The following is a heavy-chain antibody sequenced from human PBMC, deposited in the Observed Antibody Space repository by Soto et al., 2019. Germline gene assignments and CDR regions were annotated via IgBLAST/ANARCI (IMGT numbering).Heavy chain of an antibody. Sequence: QLQLQESGSGLVKPSQTLSLTCAVSGGSISSGGYSWSWIRQPPGKGLEWIGYIYHSGSTYYNPSLKSRVTISVDRSKNQFSLKLSSVTAADTAVYYCARDRNYYDSSGPNYYFDYWGQGTLVTVSS. CDR3: ARDRNYYDSSGPNYYFDY. D-gene: IGHD3-22*01. V-gene: IGHV4-30-2*01. J-gene: IGHJ4*02. CDR2: IYHSGST. CDR1: GGSISSGGYS.